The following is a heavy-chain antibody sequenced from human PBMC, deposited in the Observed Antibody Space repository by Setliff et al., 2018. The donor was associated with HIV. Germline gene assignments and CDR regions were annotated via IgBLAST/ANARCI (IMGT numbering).Heavy chain of an antibody. D-gene: IGHD3-3*01. CDR1: GGSFSNYY. Sequence: NPSETLSLTCAVYGGSFSNYYWSWIRQAPGKGLEWIGESNHSGSATYNPSLKSRVTISLDTPNNQFFLNMESVTAADTAVYYCARGGDGHYDFWNPHHYYMDVWAKGTSVTVSS. CDR2: SNHSGSA. V-gene: IGHV4-34*01. CDR3: ARGGDGHYDFWNPHHYYMDV. J-gene: IGHJ6*03.